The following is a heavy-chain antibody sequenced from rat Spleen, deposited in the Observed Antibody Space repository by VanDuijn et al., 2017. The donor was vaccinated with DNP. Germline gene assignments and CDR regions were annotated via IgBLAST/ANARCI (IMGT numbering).Heavy chain of an antibody. CDR3: VRWNSGHFDY. J-gene: IGHJ2*01. D-gene: IGHD4-3*01. Sequence: EVQLVESGGGSVQPGRSLKLSCAASGFTFSNYGIHWIRQAPTKGLEWVASISPSGGNIYYRDSVKGRFTISRDNAKSTLYLQMNSLRSEDMATYYCVRWNSGHFDYWGQGVMVTVSS. CDR2: ISPSGGNI. V-gene: IGHV5-19*01. CDR1: GFTFSNYG.